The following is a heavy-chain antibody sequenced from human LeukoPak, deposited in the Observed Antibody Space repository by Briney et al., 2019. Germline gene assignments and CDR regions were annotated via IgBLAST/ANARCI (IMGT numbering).Heavy chain of an antibody. V-gene: IGHV3-48*01. CDR1: GFSFSTYS. CDR3: AKDASADATYYGMDV. J-gene: IGHJ6*02. CDR2: ISSTGGTI. Sequence: GGSLRLSCAASGFSFSTYSMNWVRQAPGEGLEWVSYISSTGGTIYYADSVKGRFTISRDNAKNSLYLQMNSLRAEDTALYYCAKDASADATYYGMDVWGQGTTVTVSS. D-gene: IGHD2-15*01.